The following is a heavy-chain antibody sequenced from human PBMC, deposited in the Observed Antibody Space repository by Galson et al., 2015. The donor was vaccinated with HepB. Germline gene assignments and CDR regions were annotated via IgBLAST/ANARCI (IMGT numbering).Heavy chain of an antibody. J-gene: IGHJ4*02. V-gene: IGHV1-69*10. CDR1: GGTFSNYG. D-gene: IGHD3-3*01. CDR2: IIPILGLT. Sequence: SVKVSCKASGGTFSNYGINWVRQAPGQGLEWMGGIIPILGLTNYAQKFQGRVTITADKSTSTAYMELSSLRSEDTAVYYCARGSEGAIFGVVHRAHVGFDYWGQGTLVTVSS. CDR3: ARGSEGAIFGVVHRAHVGFDY.